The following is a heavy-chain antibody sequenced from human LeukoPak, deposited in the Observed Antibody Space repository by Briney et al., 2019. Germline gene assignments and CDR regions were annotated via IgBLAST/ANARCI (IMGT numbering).Heavy chain of an antibody. CDR3: AKVKALDAVASYFDY. CDR2: ISSSGDNT. V-gene: IGHV3-23*01. Sequence: GGSLRLSCAASGFVFSTYAMGWVRQAPGKGLERVSAISSSGDNTYYADSVKGQFTISRDNSKNTLDLQMNSLRAEDTAMYHCAKVKALDAVASYFDYWGQGTLVTVSS. J-gene: IGHJ4*02. D-gene: IGHD1-1*01. CDR1: GFVFSTYA.